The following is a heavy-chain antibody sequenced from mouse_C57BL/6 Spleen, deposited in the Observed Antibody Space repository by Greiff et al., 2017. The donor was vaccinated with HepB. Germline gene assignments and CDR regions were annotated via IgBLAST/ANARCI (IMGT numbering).Heavy chain of an antibody. CDR3: ARGAQTTLAWFAY. CDR1: GYTFTSYW. J-gene: IGHJ3*01. D-gene: IGHD3-2*02. Sequence: VQLQQSGAELVKPGASVKLSCKASGYTFTSYWMHWVKQRPGQGLEWIGMIHPNRGSTNYNEKFKSKATLTVDKSSSTAYMQLSSLTSEDSAVYCCARGAQTTLAWFAYWGQGTLVTVSA. CDR2: IHPNRGST. V-gene: IGHV1-64*01.